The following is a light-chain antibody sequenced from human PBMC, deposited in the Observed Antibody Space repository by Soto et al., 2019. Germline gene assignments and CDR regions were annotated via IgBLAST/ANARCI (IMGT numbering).Light chain of an antibody. CDR3: SSYTGSTPLYV. CDR2: EVN. V-gene: IGLV2-14*01. Sequence: QSVLTQPASVSGSPGQSITISCTGTSSDIGGYNYVSWYQQHPDKAPKLIIYEVNNRPSGVSNRFSGSKSGNTASLTISGLQTEDEADYYCSSYTGSTPLYVFGTGTKLTVL. CDR1: SSDIGGYNY. J-gene: IGLJ1*01.